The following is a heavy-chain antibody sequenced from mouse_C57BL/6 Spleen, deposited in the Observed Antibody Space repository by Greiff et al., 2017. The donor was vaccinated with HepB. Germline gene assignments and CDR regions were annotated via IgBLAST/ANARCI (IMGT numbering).Heavy chain of an antibody. D-gene: IGHD1-1*01. J-gene: IGHJ1*03. Sequence: VQLQQSGTVLARPGASVKMSCKTSGYTFTSYWMHWVKQRPGQGLEWIGAIYPGNSDTSYNQKFKGKAKLTAVTSASTAYMELSSLTNEDSAVYYCTTAYYGSSPFWYFDVWGTGTTVTVSS. V-gene: IGHV1-5*01. CDR2: IYPGNSDT. CDR1: GYTFTSYW. CDR3: TTAYYGSSPFWYFDV.